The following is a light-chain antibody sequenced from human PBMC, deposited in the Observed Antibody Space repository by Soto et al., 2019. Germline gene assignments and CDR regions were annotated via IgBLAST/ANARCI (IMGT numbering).Light chain of an antibody. J-gene: IGKJ1*01. CDR1: QSVRSSH. CDR3: QQYGSSPWT. CDR2: GAS. V-gene: IGKV3-20*01. Sequence: EIVLTQSPGTLSLSPGERATLSCRASQSVRSSHLAWYQQKPGQAPRLLIYGASSRATGIPDRFSGSGSGTDFTLTISRLEPEDFAVYYCQQYGSSPWTFGQGTKVEL.